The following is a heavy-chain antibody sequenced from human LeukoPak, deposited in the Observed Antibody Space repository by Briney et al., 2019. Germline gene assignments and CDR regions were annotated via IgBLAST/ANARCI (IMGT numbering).Heavy chain of an antibody. Sequence: PGGSLRLSCAASGFTFSSYAMHWVRQAPGKGLEWVAVISYDGSNKYYADSVKGRFTISRDNSKNTLYLQMNSLRAEDTAVYYCAKDPSSSWFGDYFDYWGQGTLVTVSS. CDR2: ISYDGSNK. D-gene: IGHD6-13*01. CDR1: GFTFSSYA. CDR3: AKDPSSSWFGDYFDY. J-gene: IGHJ4*02. V-gene: IGHV3-30*04.